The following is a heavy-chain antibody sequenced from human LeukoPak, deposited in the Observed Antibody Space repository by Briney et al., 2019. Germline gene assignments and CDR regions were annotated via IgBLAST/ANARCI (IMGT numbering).Heavy chain of an antibody. V-gene: IGHV1-8*01. CDR2: MNPNSGNT. CDR3: ARGVMDYGGNSAGDAFDI. J-gene: IGHJ3*02. CDR1: GYIFTSYD. Sequence: GASVKVSCKASGYIFTSYDINWVRQATGQGLEWMGWMNPNSGNTGYAQKFQGRVTMTRNTSISTAYMELSSLRSEDTAVYYCARGVMDYGGNSAGDAFDIWGQGTMVTVSS. D-gene: IGHD4-23*01.